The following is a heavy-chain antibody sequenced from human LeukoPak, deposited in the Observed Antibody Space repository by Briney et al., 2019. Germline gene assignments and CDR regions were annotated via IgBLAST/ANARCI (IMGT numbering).Heavy chain of an antibody. CDR1: GYTFTSYD. Sequence: GASVKVSCKASGYTFTSYDINWVRQATGQGLEWMGWMNPNSGNTGYAQKFQGRVTITRNTSISTAYMELSSLRSEDTAVYYCAGETAGPPYYYYMDVWGKGTTVTVSS. D-gene: IGHD6-13*01. V-gene: IGHV1-8*03. J-gene: IGHJ6*03. CDR3: AGETAGPPYYYYMDV. CDR2: MNPNSGNT.